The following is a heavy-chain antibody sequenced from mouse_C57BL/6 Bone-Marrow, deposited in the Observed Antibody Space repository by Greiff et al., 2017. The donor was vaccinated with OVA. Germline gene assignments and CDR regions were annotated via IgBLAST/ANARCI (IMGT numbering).Heavy chain of an antibody. V-gene: IGHV5-4*01. J-gene: IGHJ3*01. CDR1: GFTFSSYA. Sequence: VQLQESGGGLVKPGGSLKLSCAASGFTFSSYAMSWVRQTPEKRLEWVATISDGGSYTYYPDNVKGRFTISRDNAKNNLYLQMSHLKSEDTAMYYCARLYSNSFAYWGQGTLVTVSA. D-gene: IGHD2-5*01. CDR3: ARLYSNSFAY. CDR2: ISDGGSYT.